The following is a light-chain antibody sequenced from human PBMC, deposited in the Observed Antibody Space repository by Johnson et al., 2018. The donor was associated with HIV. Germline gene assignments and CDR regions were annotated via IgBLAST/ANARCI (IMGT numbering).Light chain of an antibody. V-gene: IGLV1-51*02. CDR1: SSNFGNDY. Sequence: QSVLTQPPSVSAAPGQKVTISCSTNSSNFGNDYVSWYQQLPGTAPKLLIYENNKRPSGIPDRFSASKSGTSATLGLTGLQTGDEADYYCGTWDSSLSAGVFGTGTKVTVL. J-gene: IGLJ1*01. CDR2: ENN. CDR3: GTWDSSLSAGV.